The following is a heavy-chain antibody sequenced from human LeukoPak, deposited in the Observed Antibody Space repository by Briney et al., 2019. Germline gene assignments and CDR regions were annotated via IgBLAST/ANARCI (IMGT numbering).Heavy chain of an antibody. CDR2: INPNSGGT. CDR1: GYTFTGYY. V-gene: IGHV1-2*02. CDR3: ARAGIDYHDSSGYSTYYYGMDV. Sequence: ASVKVSCKASGYTFTGYYMHWVRQAPGQGLEWMGWINPNSGGTNYAQKFQGRVTMTRDTSISTAYMELSRLRSDDTAVYYCARAGIDYHDSSGYSTYYYGMDVWGQGTTVTVSS. J-gene: IGHJ6*02. D-gene: IGHD3-22*01.